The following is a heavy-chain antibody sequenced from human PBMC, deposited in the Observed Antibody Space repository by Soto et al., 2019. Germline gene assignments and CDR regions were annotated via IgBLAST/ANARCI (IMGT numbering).Heavy chain of an antibody. CDR3: ARGHDILPGWKFTF. J-gene: IGHJ4*02. CDR1: GYDFTNYG. V-gene: IGHV1-18*01. CDR2: ISAYNGNI. Sequence: QVRLVQSGAEVKKPGASVKVSCKTYGYDFTNYGINWVRQAPGQGLEWMGWISAYNGNIVYAQNFRGRATLTTDTSTGSAYMELRSLRSDDTAVYCCARGHDILPGWKFTFWGQGTLVTVSS. D-gene: IGHD3-9*01.